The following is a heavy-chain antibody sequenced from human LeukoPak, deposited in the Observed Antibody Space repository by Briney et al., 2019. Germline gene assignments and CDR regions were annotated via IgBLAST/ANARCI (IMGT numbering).Heavy chain of an antibody. CDR3: ASGPSLGTTHPYFDY. D-gene: IGHD2-15*01. V-gene: IGHV1-2*02. J-gene: IGHJ4*02. CDR1: GYTFTGYY. Sequence: GASVKVSCKASGYTFTGYYMHWLRQAPGQGLEWMGWINPNNGGTNYAQRFQGRVTMTRDTSINTAYMEVGRLRFDDTAVYYCASGPSLGTTHPYFDYRGQGTLVTVSS. CDR2: INPNNGGT.